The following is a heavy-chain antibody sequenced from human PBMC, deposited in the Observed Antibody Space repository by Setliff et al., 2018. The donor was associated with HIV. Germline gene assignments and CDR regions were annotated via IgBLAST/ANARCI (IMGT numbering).Heavy chain of an antibody. CDR3: AREPGIAAAGYGMDV. CDR2: ITPRDGNT. Sequence: ASVKVSCKASGYTFTSDHLHWLRQAPGQGLEWMGMITPRDGNTRYAQKFQGRVTMTRDTSTSTVYVELSSLRSDDTAVYYCAREPGIAAAGYGMDVWGQGTTVTVSS. J-gene: IGHJ6*02. CDR1: GYTFTSDH. D-gene: IGHD6-13*01. V-gene: IGHV1-46*01.